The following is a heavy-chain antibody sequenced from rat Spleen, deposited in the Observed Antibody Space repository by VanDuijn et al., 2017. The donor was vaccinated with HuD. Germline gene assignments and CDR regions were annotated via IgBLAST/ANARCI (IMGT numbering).Heavy chain of an antibody. Sequence: QVQLKESGPGLVQPSQTLSLTCTVSGFSLTSNSVSWVRQPPGKGLEWMGAIWSGGSTDYNSALKSRLSISRDTSKSQVFLKMSSLKTEDTATYYCARDTQGDYWGQGVMVTVSS. J-gene: IGHJ2*01. D-gene: IGHD3-5*01. CDR1: GFSLTSNS. CDR3: ARDTQGDY. CDR2: IWSGGST. V-gene: IGHV2-15*01.